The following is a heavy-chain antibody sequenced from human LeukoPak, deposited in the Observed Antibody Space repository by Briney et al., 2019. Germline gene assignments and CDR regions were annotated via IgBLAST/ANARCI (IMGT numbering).Heavy chain of an antibody. Sequence: GASVKVSCKASGGTFSSYAISWVRQAPGQGLEWMGGIIPIFGTANYAQKFQGRVTITTDESTSTAYMELSSLRSEDTAVYYCARLREGGGYSFDYWGQGTLVTVSS. CDR2: IIPIFGTA. J-gene: IGHJ4*02. CDR3: ARLREGGGYSFDY. D-gene: IGHD2-21*01. CDR1: GGTFSSYA. V-gene: IGHV1-69*05.